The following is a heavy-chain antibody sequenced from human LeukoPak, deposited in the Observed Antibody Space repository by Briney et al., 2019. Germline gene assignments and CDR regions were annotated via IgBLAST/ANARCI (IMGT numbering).Heavy chain of an antibody. CDR2: IRSSSSYI. CDR1: GFTFSSYS. V-gene: IGHV3-21*01. CDR3: ARDGPSIAADFDC. J-gene: IGHJ4*02. D-gene: IGHD6-6*01. Sequence: GGSLRLSCAASGFTFSSYSMNWVRQAPGKGLEWVPSIRSSSSYIYYADSLKGRFTISRDNAKNSLYLQMNSLRAEDSAVYYCARDGPSIAADFDCWGQGTLVTVSS.